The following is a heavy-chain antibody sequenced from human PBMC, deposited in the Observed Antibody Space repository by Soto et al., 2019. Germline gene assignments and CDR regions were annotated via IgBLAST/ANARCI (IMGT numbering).Heavy chain of an antibody. CDR3: AKVAGGLGYFDL. CDR1: GFIFSDYA. V-gene: IGHV3-23*01. D-gene: IGHD3-16*01. CDR2: ISATGGNI. Sequence: EAQLLESGGGLARPGGSLRLSCVASGFIFSDYAMTWIRQAPGKGLEWVATISATGGNIEYRESLKGRFTISRDNSKKMVYLQKNVLPADDAAVYYCAKVAGGLGYFDLWGRGTLVTVSS. J-gene: IGHJ2*01.